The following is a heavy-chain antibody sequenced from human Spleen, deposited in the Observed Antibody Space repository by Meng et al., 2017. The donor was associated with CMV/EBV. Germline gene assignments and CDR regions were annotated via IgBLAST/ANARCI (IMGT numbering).Heavy chain of an antibody. V-gene: IGHV4-61*01. CDR2: IYFTGST. Sequence: SETLSLTCTVSGGSVSSGSYYWSWIRQSPGKGLEWIGHIYFTGSTNYNPSLKSRVTISVDKSKNQFSLKLSSLTAADTAVYYCARRGRGAAASLGVFYYYYAMDVWGQGTTVTVSS. CDR3: ARRGRGAAASLGVFYYYYAMDV. CDR1: GGSVSSGSYY. D-gene: IGHD6-13*01. J-gene: IGHJ6*02.